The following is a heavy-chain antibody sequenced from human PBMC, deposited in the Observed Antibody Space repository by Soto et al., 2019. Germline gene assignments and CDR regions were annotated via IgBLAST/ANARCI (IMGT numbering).Heavy chain of an antibody. J-gene: IGHJ4*02. D-gene: IGHD6-19*01. CDR2: ISSSGSTI. CDR1: GFTFSSYS. Sequence: PGGSLRLSCAASGFTFSSYSMNWVRQAPGKGLEWVSYISSSGSTIYYADSVKGRFTISRDNAKNTLYLQMNSLRAEDTAVYYCAKNPPRIAVAKANFDYWGQGTLVTVSS. CDR3: AKNPPRIAVAKANFDY. V-gene: IGHV3-48*01.